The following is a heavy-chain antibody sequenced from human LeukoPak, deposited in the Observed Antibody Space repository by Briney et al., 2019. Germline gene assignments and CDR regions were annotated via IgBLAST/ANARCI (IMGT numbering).Heavy chain of an antibody. CDR2: ISVYNGNT. D-gene: IGHD3-22*01. V-gene: IGHV1-18*01. CDR1: GYSFTSYG. CDR3: ARGSDYYDSSGYSDY. Sequence: GASVKVSCKASGYSFTSYGISWVRQAPGQGLEWMGWISVYNGNTNYAQKLQGRVTMTTDTSTSTAYMELRSLRSEDTAVYYCARGSDYYDSSGYSDYWGQGTLVTVSS. J-gene: IGHJ4*02.